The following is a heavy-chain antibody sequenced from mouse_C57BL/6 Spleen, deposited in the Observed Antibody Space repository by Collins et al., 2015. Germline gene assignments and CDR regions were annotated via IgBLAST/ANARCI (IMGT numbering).Heavy chain of an antibody. CDR3: TRPGWYFDV. J-gene: IGHJ1*01. V-gene: IGHV1S22*01. CDR2: IYPGSGST. CDR1: GYTFTSYW. Sequence: LQQPGSELVRPGASVKLSCKASGYTFTSYWMHWVKQRPGQGLEWIGNIYPGSGSTNYDEKFKSKATLTVDTSSSTAYMQLSSLTSEDSAVYYCTRPGWYFDVWGAGTTVTVSS.